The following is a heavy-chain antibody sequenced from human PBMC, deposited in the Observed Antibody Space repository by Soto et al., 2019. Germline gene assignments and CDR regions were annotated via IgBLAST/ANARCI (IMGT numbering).Heavy chain of an antibody. V-gene: IGHV3-48*01. D-gene: IGHD2-2*01. J-gene: IGHJ3*02. Sequence: GGSLRLSCAASGFTFSSYSMNWVRQAPGKGLEWVSYISSSSSTIYYADCVKGRFTITRDNAKNSLYLQMNSLRAEDTAVYYCARAIGRGMLGYCSSTSCYGAFDIWGQGTMVTVSS. CDR1: GFTFSSYS. CDR3: ARAIGRGMLGYCSSTSCYGAFDI. CDR2: ISSSSSTI.